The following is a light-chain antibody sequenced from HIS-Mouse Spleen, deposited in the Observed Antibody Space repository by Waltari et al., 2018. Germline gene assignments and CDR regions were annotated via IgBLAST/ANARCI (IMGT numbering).Light chain of an antibody. CDR3: YSTDSSGNHRV. Sequence: SYELTQPPSVSVSPGQTARITCSGDVLPKKYAYWYQQKSVQAPVLVIYEDSKRPSGIPERFSGSSSGTMATLTISGAQVEDEADYYCYSTDSSGNHRVFGGGTKLTVL. CDR2: EDS. J-gene: IGLJ2*01. CDR1: VLPKKY. V-gene: IGLV3-10*01.